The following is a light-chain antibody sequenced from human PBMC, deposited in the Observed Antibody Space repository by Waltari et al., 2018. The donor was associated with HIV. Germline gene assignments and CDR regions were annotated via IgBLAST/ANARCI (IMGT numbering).Light chain of an antibody. CDR1: QSISNN. CDR2: GAS. J-gene: IGKJ3*01. Sequence: EIVMTQSPATLSVSPGDRATLSCRASQSISNNLAWYQQKPGQPPRLLIYGASTRATGVPARFSGSGSGTDFTLTISSLQSEDFAVYCCQQYNDWPLFTFGPGTKVEIK. V-gene: IGKV3-15*01. CDR3: QQYNDWPLFT.